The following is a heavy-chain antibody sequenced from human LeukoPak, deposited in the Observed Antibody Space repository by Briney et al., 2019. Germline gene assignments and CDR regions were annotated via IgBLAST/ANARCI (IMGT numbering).Heavy chain of an antibody. V-gene: IGHV1-8*01. Sequence: ASVKVSCKASGYTFTSYDINWVRQATGQGLEWTGWMNPNSGNTGYAQKFQGRVTMTRNTSISTAYMELSSLRSEDTAVYYCARLWSGYYSLYYYYYYGMDVWGQGTTVTVSS. CDR2: MNPNSGNT. D-gene: IGHD3-3*01. J-gene: IGHJ6*02. CDR3: ARLWSGYYSLYYYYYYGMDV. CDR1: GYTFTSYD.